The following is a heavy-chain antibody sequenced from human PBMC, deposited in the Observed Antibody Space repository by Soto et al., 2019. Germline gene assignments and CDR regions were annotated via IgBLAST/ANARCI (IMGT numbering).Heavy chain of an antibody. D-gene: IGHD4-17*01. J-gene: IGHJ6*03. V-gene: IGHV3-48*01. CDR2: ISSSSSTI. CDR1: GFIFSDHS. Sequence: GGSLRLSCAASGFIFSDHSMNWVRQAPGKGLEWVSYISSSSSTIYYADSVKGRFTISRDNAKNSLYLQMNSLRAEDTAVYYCARAETTVGDYFQAYYYYMDVWGKGTTVTVSS. CDR3: ARAETTVGDYFQAYYYYMDV.